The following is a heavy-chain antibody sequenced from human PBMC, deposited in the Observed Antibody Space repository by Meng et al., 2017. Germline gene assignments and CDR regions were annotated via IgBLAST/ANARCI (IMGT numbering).Heavy chain of an antibody. CDR2: IYYSGST. CDR1: GGSVSSGSYY. CDR3: ARSMVRGVIIYTRTYYFDY. D-gene: IGHD3-10*01. J-gene: IGHJ4*02. Sequence: LQESGPVLVRPSETLSLPRTVSGGSVSSGSYYWSWIRQPPGKGLEWIGYIYYSGSTNYNPSLKSRVTISVDTSKNQFSLKLSSVTAADTAVYYCARSMVRGVIIYTRTYYFDYWGQGTLVTVSS. V-gene: IGHV4-61*01.